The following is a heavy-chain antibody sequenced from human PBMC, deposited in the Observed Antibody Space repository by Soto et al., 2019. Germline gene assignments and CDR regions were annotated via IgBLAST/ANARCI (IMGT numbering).Heavy chain of an antibody. CDR3: ARMEVGATSDYYYGMDV. V-gene: IGHV2-70*01. D-gene: IGHD1-26*01. CDR2: IDWDDDK. CDR1: GFSLSTSGMC. Sequence: ESGPTLVNPTQTLTLTCTFSGFSLSTSGMCVSWIRQPPGKALEWLALIDWDDDKYYSTSLKTRLTISKDTSKNQVVLTMTNMDPVDTATYYCARMEVGATSDYYYGMDVWGQGTTVTVSS. J-gene: IGHJ6*02.